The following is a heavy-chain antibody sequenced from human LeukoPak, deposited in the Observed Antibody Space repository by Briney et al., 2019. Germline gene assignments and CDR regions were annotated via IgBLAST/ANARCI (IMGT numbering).Heavy chain of an antibody. Sequence: GGSLRLSCAASGFTFSTYNMNWVRQAPGKGLEWVSSISSSSYIYYADSVKGRFTISRDNSHNTLYLQMNSLHSEDTAVYYCAKDLGLQVGASPFDDWGQGTLVTVSS. V-gene: IGHV3-21*01. CDR3: AKDLGLQVGASPFDD. J-gene: IGHJ4*02. D-gene: IGHD1-26*01. CDR2: ISSSSYI. CDR1: GFTFSTYN.